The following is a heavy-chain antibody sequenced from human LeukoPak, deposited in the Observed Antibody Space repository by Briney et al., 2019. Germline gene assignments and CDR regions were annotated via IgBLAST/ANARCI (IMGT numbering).Heavy chain of an antibody. CDR3: ARDSRRYSGYVLYYYYGMDV. CDR2: INPNSGGT. J-gene: IGHJ6*02. Sequence: GASVKVSCKASGYTFTSYDINWARQATGQGLEWMGWINPNSGGTNYAQKFQGWVTMTRDTSISTAYMELSRLRSDDTAVYYCARDSRRYSGYVLYYYYGMDVWGQGTTVTVSS. V-gene: IGHV1-2*04. CDR1: GYTFTSYD. D-gene: IGHD5-12*01.